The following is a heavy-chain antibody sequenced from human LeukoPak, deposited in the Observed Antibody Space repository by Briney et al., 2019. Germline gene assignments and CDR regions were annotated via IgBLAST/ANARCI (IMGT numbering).Heavy chain of an antibody. CDR1: GFSFSTYS. Sequence: GGSLRLSCTASGFSFSTYSMYWVRQAPGKGLEWVSYIVGSSSNIYYADSVKGRFTVSRDNAKNSLYLQMDSLRAEDTAVYYCATDSPETAAFDYWGQGTLVTVSS. CDR2: IVGSSSNI. D-gene: IGHD1-1*01. CDR3: ATDSPETAAFDY. V-gene: IGHV3-48*04. J-gene: IGHJ4*02.